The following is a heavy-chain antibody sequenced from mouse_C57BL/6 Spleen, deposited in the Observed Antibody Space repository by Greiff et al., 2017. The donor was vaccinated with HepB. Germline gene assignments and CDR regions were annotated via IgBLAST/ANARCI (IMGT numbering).Heavy chain of an antibody. J-gene: IGHJ2*01. CDR3: ARWGPTYFDY. Sequence: VQLQQSGAELVRPGPSVKVSCKASGYAFTNYLIEWVKQRPGQGLEWIGVINPGSGGTNYNEKFKGKATLTADKSSSTAYMQLSSLTSEDSAVYFCARWGPTYFDYWGQGTTLTVSS. CDR2: INPGSGGT. V-gene: IGHV1-54*01. CDR1: GYAFTNYL.